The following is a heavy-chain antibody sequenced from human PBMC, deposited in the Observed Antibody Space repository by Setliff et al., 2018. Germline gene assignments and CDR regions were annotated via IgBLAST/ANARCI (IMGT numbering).Heavy chain of an antibody. D-gene: IGHD6-13*01. Sequence: PSETLSLTCTVSGASISSGFYYWSWIRQPAGKGLEWIGRIHSRGDTKNNPTLKTRVTIAVDTSKNQFSLKLNAATAADTVVYYCARPTAGLATIIYFDSWGPGTLVTVSS. CDR2: IHSRGDT. V-gene: IGHV4-61*02. CDR3: ARPTAGLATIIYFDS. J-gene: IGHJ4*02. CDR1: GASISSGFYY.